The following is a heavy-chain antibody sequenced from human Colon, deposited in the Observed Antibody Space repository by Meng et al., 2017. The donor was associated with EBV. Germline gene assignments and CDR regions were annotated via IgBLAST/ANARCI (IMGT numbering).Heavy chain of an antibody. CDR1: GLNFNDYY. CDR2: ISKMGDGI. D-gene: IGHD6-25*01. Sequence: LVEQGGGFVNPGGPLISTCPASGLNFNDYYMTWIRQAPGKGLEWVAFISKMGDGISYAESVRGRFTISRDSATHSLYLQMNSLRAEDTAVYYCARDLGGPRDYWGQGTLVTVSS. CDR3: ARDLGGPRDY. V-gene: IGHV3-11*01. J-gene: IGHJ4*02.